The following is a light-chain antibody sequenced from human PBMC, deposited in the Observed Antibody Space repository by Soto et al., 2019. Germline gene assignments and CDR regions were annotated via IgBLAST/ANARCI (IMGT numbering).Light chain of an antibody. CDR3: QTWGTGIPV. CDR2: VNSDGSH. J-gene: IGLJ3*02. CDR1: SGHSNYA. V-gene: IGLV4-69*02. Sequence: QPVLTQSTSASASLGASVNLTCTLSSGHSNYAIAWHQQQPEKGPRYFMNVNSDGSHTKGDGIPDRFSGSSSGADRYLTISILQSEDEADYYCQTWGTGIPVFGGGTKLTVL.